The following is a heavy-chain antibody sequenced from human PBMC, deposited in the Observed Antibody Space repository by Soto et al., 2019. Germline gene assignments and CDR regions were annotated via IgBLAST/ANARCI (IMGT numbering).Heavy chain of an antibody. D-gene: IGHD1-1*01. J-gene: IGHJ4*02. Sequence: GGSLRLSCAASGFTFSNSWMNWVRQAPGKGLEWVANIKEDGSETHYVESLKGRFTISIDKAKNSLYLQMNSLRAEDTAVYYCARGITTSGSSWGQGTLVTVSS. CDR3: ARGITTSGSS. V-gene: IGHV3-7*01. CDR1: GFTFSNSW. CDR2: IKEDGSET.